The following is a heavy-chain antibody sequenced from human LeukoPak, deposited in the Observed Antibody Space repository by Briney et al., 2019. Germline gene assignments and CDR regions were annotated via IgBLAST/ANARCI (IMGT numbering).Heavy chain of an antibody. D-gene: IGHD3-10*01. CDR1: GGSISSGGYY. CDR3: AREKITMVRGVTVAGIDY. V-gene: IGHV4-30-4*08. Sequence: SETLSLTCTVSGGSISSGGYYWNWIRQHPGKGLEWIGYIYYSGSTYYNPSLKSRVTISVDTSKNQFSLKLSSVTAADTAVYYCAREKITMVRGVTVAGIDYWGQGTLVTVSS. CDR2: IYYSGST. J-gene: IGHJ4*02.